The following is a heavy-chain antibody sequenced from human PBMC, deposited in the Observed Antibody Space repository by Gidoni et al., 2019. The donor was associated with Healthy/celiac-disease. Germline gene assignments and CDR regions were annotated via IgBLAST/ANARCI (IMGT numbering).Heavy chain of an antibody. V-gene: IGHV3-23*01. CDR3: AKDPNSNDFWSGYYVDY. CDR1: GFTFSSYA. CDR2: ISGIGGST. J-gene: IGHJ4*02. Sequence: EVQLLESGGGLVQPGGSLSLSCAASGFTFSSYAMSWVRQAPGKGVEWVSAISGIGGSTDYADSVKGRFTISRDNSKNTLYLQMNSLRAEDTAVYYCAKDPNSNDFWSGYYVDYWGQGTLVTVSS. D-gene: IGHD3-3*01.